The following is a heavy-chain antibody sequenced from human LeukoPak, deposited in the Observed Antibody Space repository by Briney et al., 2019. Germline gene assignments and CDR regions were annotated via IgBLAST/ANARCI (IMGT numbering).Heavy chain of an antibody. J-gene: IGHJ3*02. CDR2: ISWNSGSI. CDR3: AKVWSYYDSSGYLRGGDAFDI. V-gene: IGHV3-9*01. Sequence: GGSLRLSCAASGFTFDDYAMHWVRQAPGKGLEWVSGISWNSGSIGYADSVKGRFTISRDNAKNSLYLQMNSLRAEDTALYYRAKVWSYYDSSGYLRGGDAFDIWGQGTMVTVSS. CDR1: GFTFDDYA. D-gene: IGHD3-22*01.